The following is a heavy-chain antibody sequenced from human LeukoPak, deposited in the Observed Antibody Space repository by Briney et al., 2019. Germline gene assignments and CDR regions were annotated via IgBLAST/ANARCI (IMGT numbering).Heavy chain of an antibody. J-gene: IGHJ4*02. CDR3: AKDMMGNYDILTGYLDLFDY. CDR2: ISGSGGST. CDR1: GFTVSNNY. Sequence: GGSLRLSCAASGFTVSNNYMSWVRQAPGKGLEWVSAISGSGGSTYYADSAKGRFTISRDNSKNTLYLQMNSLRAEDTAVYYCAKDMMGNYDILTGYLDLFDYWGQGTLVTVSS. V-gene: IGHV3-23*01. D-gene: IGHD3-9*01.